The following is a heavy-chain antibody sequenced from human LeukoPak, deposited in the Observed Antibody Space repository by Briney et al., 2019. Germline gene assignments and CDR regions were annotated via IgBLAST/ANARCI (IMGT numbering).Heavy chain of an antibody. Sequence: SETLSLTCTVSGGSISSYYWSWIREPPGKGREWIGDIYYSGSTNYNPSLKSRVTISVDTSKNQFSLKLSSVTAADTAVYYCARAPYSSSSIYYYYYMDVWGKGTTVTVSS. J-gene: IGHJ6*03. CDR1: GGSISSYY. V-gene: IGHV4-59*01. CDR2: IYYSGST. CDR3: ARAPYSSSSIYYYYYMDV. D-gene: IGHD6-6*01.